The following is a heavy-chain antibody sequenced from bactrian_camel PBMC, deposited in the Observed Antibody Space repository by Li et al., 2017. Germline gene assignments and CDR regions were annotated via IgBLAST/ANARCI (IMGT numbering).Heavy chain of an antibody. D-gene: IGHD7*01. J-gene: IGHJ4*01. CDR3: VAAGSPRNSMAQNY. Sequence: QLVESGGDLVQPGGSLRLSCTVSGSYRFTFRVYYMSWVRQAPGKGPEWVSVIDNGRGSTFDGLSVKGRFTTSRDNAKNQVYLQLNSLKIEDTAVYYCVAAGSPRNSMAQNYWGQGTQVTVSS. CDR1: GSYRFTFRVYY. CDR2: IDNGRGST. V-gene: IGHV3S31*01.